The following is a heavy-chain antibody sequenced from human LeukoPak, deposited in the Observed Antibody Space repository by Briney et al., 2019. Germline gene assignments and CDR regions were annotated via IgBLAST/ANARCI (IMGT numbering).Heavy chain of an antibody. CDR3: ARDHSDYVWGSYGGLNYFDY. CDR1: GFTFSSYS. V-gene: IGHV3-21*01. Sequence: GGSLRLSCAASGFTFSSYSMNWVRQAPGKGLEWVSSISSSSSYIYYADSVKGRFTISRDNAKNSLYLQVNSLRAEDTAVYYCARDHSDYVWGSYGGLNYFDYWGQGTLVTVSS. D-gene: IGHD3-16*01. CDR2: ISSSSSYI. J-gene: IGHJ4*02.